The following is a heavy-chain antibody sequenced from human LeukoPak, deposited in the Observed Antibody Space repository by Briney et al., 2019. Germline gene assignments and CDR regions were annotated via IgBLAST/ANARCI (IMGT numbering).Heavy chain of an antibody. D-gene: IGHD6-13*01. CDR2: ISGSGGTT. J-gene: IGHJ6*02. Sequence: GGSLRLSCAASGFSFSSYAMSWVRQAQGKGLEWVSAISGSGGTTNYADSVKGRFTISRDNSKDTLYLQMDSLRAEDTAVYYCAKVGSSMSFYYYYGMDVWGQGTTVTVSS. V-gene: IGHV3-23*01. CDR1: GFSFSSYA. CDR3: AKVGSSMSFYYYYGMDV.